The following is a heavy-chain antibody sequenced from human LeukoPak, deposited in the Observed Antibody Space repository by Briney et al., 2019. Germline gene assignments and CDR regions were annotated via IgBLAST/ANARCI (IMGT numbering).Heavy chain of an antibody. D-gene: IGHD3-3*01. J-gene: IGHJ6*02. CDR2: IYYSGST. CDR1: GGSISSYY. V-gene: IGHV4-59*01. Sequence: TSETLSLTCTVSGGSISSYYWSWIRQPPGKGLEWIGYIYYSGSTNYNPSLKSRVTISVDTSKNQFSLKLSSVTAADTAVYYCARDGLKMGYDFWSGYDYGMDVWGQGTTVTVSS. CDR3: ARDGLKMGYDFWSGYDYGMDV.